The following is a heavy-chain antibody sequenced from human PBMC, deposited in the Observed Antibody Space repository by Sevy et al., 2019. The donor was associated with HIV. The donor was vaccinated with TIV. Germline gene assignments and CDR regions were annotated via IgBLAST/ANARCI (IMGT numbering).Heavy chain of an antibody. J-gene: IGHJ6*02. V-gene: IGHV1-8*02. CDR2: MNTNTGNT. D-gene: IGHD6-19*01. Sequence: ASVKVSCKASGFNFRSYDIYWVRQAPGQGLEWMGWMNTNTGNTGFAQKFQGRVTMTTNSSISTAYMELSNLRSEDTAVYYCARVGGWHLRYGLDVWGQGTTVTVSS. CDR1: GFNFRSYD. CDR3: ARVGGWHLRYGLDV.